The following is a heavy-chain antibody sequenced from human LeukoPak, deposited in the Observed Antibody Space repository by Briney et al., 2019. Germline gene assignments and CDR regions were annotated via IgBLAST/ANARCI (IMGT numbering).Heavy chain of an antibody. Sequence: KSSETLSLTCTVSGDSISSGAYYWSWIRQHPGKGLEWIAYIYYSGSTTYNPSLKSRVTISVDTSKNQFSLKLTSVTPADTAVYYCARCPIALAPPHFDYWGQGTLVTVSS. CDR1: GDSISSGAYY. CDR2: IYYSGST. D-gene: IGHD6-19*01. V-gene: IGHV4-61*08. J-gene: IGHJ4*02. CDR3: ARCPIALAPPHFDY.